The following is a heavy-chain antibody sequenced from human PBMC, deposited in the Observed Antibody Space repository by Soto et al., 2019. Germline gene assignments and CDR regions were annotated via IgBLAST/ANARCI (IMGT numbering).Heavy chain of an antibody. V-gene: IGHV1-8*01. CDR1: GYTFTSYD. Sequence: QVQLVQSGAEVKKPGASVKVSCKASGYTFTSYDINWVRQATGQGLEWMGWMNPNRGNTGYAQKSQGRVTTPMTISLSTAYMELSSLRSEDTAVYYCARTPIWFAPWGQGTLVKVS. CDR2: MNPNRGNT. J-gene: IGHJ5*02. CDR3: ARTPIWFAP.